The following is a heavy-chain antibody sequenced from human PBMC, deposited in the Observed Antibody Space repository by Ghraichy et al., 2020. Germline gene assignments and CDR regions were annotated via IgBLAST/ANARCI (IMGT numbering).Heavy chain of an antibody. V-gene: IGHV3-23*01. CDR3: AKDRDDSGDYVFDY. CDR1: GFPFRNYV. D-gene: IGHD4-17*01. J-gene: IGHJ4*02. CDR2: IGRSGDRI. Sequence: GGSLRLSCAASGFPFRNYVMSWVRQAPGKGLEWVSGIGRSGDRIIYADSVKGRFIISRDNSKSTLYLQLSSLRAEDTAIYYCAKDRDDSGDYVFDYWGQGTLVTVSS.